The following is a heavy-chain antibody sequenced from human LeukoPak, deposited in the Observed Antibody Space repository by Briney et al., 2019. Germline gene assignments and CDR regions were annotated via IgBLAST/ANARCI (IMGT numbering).Heavy chain of an antibody. CDR2: IYSNSAT. CDR1: GFTVSSTY. CDR3: GRMAGSSWFGY. D-gene: IGHD6-13*01. Sequence: SGGSLRLSCAASGFTVSSTYMSWIRQAPGKGLEWVSIIYSNSATYYADSVKGRFTISRDNSKNTLYLQMNSLSAEDTAVYYCGRMAGSSWFGYWGQGTLVTVSS. J-gene: IGHJ4*02. V-gene: IGHV3-66*01.